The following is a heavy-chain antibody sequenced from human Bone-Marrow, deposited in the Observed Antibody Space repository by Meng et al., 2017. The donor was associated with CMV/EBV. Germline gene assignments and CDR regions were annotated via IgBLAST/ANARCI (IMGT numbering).Heavy chain of an antibody. D-gene: IGHD6-13*01. Sequence: GGSLRLSCAASGFTFSSYSMNWVRQAPGKGLEWVSSISSSSSYIYYADSVKGRFTISRDNAKNSLYLQMNSLRAEDMALYYCAKERGKQQRGPFDHWGQGTLVTVSS. J-gene: IGHJ4*02. CDR1: GFTFSSYS. CDR2: ISSSSSYI. V-gene: IGHV3-21*04. CDR3: AKERGKQQRGPFDH.